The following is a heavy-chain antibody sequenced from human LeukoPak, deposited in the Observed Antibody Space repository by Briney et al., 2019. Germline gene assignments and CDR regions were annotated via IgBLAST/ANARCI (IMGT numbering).Heavy chain of an antibody. J-gene: IGHJ5*02. CDR3: VRIPNSANFPNWFDP. CDR2: ISSGSDYI. Sequence: GGSLRLSCAASGFTFSSSTMNWVRRAPGKGLEWVSSISSGSDYIYYAGSVKGRFTISRDNAKNSLYLQMNSLRAEDTAVYYCVRIPNSANFPNWFDPWGQGTLVTVSS. V-gene: IGHV3-21*01. CDR1: GFTFSSST. D-gene: IGHD4/OR15-4a*01.